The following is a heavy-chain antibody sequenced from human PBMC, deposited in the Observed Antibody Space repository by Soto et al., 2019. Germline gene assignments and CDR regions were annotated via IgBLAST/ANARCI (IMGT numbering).Heavy chain of an antibody. CDR2: IYWNDDK. CDR1: GFSVRTTGVG. J-gene: IGHJ4*02. V-gene: IGHV2-5*01. D-gene: IGHD3-16*01. Sequence: QITLKESGPPLVEPTQTLTLTCTYSGFSVRTTGVGVGWIRQPPGKALEWLGIIYWNDDKRYSPSLKNRFTLTSDISKSQVVLTMTNMDPVDTATYYCAHTWGLPFDYWGQGTLVIVSS. CDR3: AHTWGLPFDY.